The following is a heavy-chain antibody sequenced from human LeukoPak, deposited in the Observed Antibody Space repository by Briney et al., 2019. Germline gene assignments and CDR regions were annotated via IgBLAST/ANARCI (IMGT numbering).Heavy chain of an antibody. CDR1: GFTLRNYA. V-gene: IGHV3-23*01. Sequence: GGSLRLSCLASGFTLRNYAMSWVRQAPGKGLEWVSTISGSGDTTYYADSVKGRFTISRDNSFNTLYLQMNSLRADDTAVYYCAKEGVRGDYGDYLRYFDYWGQGTLVTVSS. J-gene: IGHJ4*02. CDR2: ISGSGDTT. CDR3: AKEGVRGDYGDYLRYFDY. D-gene: IGHD4-17*01.